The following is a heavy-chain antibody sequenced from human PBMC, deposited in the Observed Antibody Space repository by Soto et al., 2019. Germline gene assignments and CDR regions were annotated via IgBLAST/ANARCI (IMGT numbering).Heavy chain of an antibody. V-gene: IGHV1-69*13. D-gene: IGHD5-12*01. CDR1: GGTFSSYA. CDR3: ARDSGYDPPGTYYYYYGMDV. Sequence: RASVKVSCKASGGTFSSYAISWVRQAPGQGLEWMGGIIPIFGTANYAQKFQGRVTITADESTSTAHMELSSLRSEDTAVYYCARDSGYDPPGTYYYYYGMDVWGQGTTVTVSS. J-gene: IGHJ6*02. CDR2: IIPIFGTA.